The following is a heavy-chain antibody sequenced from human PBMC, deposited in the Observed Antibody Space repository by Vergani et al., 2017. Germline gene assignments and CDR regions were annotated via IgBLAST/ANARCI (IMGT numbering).Heavy chain of an antibody. V-gene: IGHV4-4*07. CDR2: VHTDGTA. CDR1: VAPISVYS. CDR3: ARDQWDDDGPRGWFAP. D-gene: IGHD5-24*01. Sequence: VQLQESGPGLLKPSETLSLTSSVSVAPISVYSWSWIRQPAGKGLEWLGRVHTDGTAYYNPSLRTRVRLSADLSQRQFSLKMTSLTAADTAVYFCARDQWDDDGPRGWFAPWGQGILVTVSS. J-gene: IGHJ5*02.